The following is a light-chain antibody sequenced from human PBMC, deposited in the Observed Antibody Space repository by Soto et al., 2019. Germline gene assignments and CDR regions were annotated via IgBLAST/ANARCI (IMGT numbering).Light chain of an antibody. J-gene: IGKJ4*01. Sequence: EIVLTQSPATLSLSPGERATLSCRASQSISSYLAWYQHKPGQAPRLLIYDASNRATGIPARFRGSGSGTDFALTISSLEPEDFVIFYCQERSNWLFGGGTKVEIK. CDR3: QERSNWL. V-gene: IGKV3-11*01. CDR2: DAS. CDR1: QSISSY.